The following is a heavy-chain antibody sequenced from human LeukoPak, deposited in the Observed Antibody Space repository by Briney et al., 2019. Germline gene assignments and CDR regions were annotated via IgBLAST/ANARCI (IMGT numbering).Heavy chain of an antibody. CDR2: IKQDGSEK. D-gene: IGHD4-23*01. CDR3: ARDSSNLIDYGGRNDAFDI. V-gene: IGHV3-7*01. Sequence: QPGGSLRLSCAASGFTFSSYWMSWVRQAPGKGLEWVANIKQDGSEKYYVDSVKGRFTISRDNAKNSLYLQMNSLRAEDTAVYYCARDSSNLIDYGGRNDAFDIWGQGTMVTVSS. J-gene: IGHJ3*02. CDR1: GFTFSSYW.